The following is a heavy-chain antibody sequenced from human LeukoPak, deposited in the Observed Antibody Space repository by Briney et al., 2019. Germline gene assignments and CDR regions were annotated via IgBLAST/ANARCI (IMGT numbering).Heavy chain of an antibody. CDR2: ISSSSSYI. CDR3: ARELGAFDI. J-gene: IGHJ3*02. D-gene: IGHD7-27*01. Sequence: PGGSLRLSCAASGFTFSSYTMNWVRQAPGKGLEWVSSISSSSSYIYYADSLEGRFTISRDNAKNSLYLQMNSLRAEDMAVYYCARELGAFDIWGQGTMVTVSS. V-gene: IGHV3-21*01. CDR1: GFTFSSYT.